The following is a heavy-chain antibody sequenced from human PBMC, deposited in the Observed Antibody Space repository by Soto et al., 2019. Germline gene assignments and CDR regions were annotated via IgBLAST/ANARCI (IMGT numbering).Heavy chain of an antibody. D-gene: IGHD1-7*01. J-gene: IGHJ4*02. V-gene: IGHV1-46*01. CDR3: ASAAGERTTYDY. Sequence: GASVKVSCKASGYTFTSYYMHWVRQAPGQGLEWMGIINPSGGSTSYAQKFQGRVTMTRDTSTSTVYMELSSLRSEDTAVYYCASAAGERTTYDYWGQGTLVTVSS. CDR2: INPSGGST. CDR1: GYTFTSYY.